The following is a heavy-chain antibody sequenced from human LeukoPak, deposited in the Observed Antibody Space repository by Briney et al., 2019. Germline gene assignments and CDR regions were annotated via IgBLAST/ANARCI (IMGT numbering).Heavy chain of an antibody. CDR3: ARRSLRGVDFDY. V-gene: IGHV1-2*02. Sequence: ASVKVSCKASGYTFTGYYMHWVRQAPGQGLEWMGWINPNSGGTNYAQKFQGGVTMTRDTSISTAYMELSRLRSDDTAVYYCARRSLRGVDFDYWGQGTLVTVSS. CDR1: GYTFTGYY. D-gene: IGHD3-10*01. J-gene: IGHJ4*02. CDR2: INPNSGGT.